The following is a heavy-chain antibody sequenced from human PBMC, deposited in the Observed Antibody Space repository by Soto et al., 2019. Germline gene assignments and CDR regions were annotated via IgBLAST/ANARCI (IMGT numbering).Heavy chain of an antibody. CDR1: GGSISSYY. CDR3: ASHRSDGGDWYFDL. CDR2: IYYSGST. D-gene: IGHD3-16*01. V-gene: IGHV4-59*01. Sequence: QVQLQESGPGLVKPSETLSLTCTVSGGSISSYYWSWIRQPPGKGLEWIGYIYYSGSTNYNPSLKSRVTISVDTSKNQFSLKLSSVTAADTAVYYCASHRSDGGDWYFDLWGRGTLVTVSS. J-gene: IGHJ2*01.